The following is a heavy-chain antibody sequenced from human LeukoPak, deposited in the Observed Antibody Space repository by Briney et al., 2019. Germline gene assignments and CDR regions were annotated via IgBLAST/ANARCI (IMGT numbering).Heavy chain of an antibody. D-gene: IGHD3-10*01. Sequence: GGSLRLSCATSGFTFSSSEMNWVRQAPGKGLEWVSKISSSGTSINYAESVKGRFTISRDNAKNSLYLQLSSLRAEDTAIYYCARAVAGTGGYFSCYYLDVWGKGTTVTVSS. CDR2: ISSSGTSI. J-gene: IGHJ6*03. V-gene: IGHV3-48*03. CDR3: ARAVAGTGGYFSCYYLDV. CDR1: GFTFSSSE.